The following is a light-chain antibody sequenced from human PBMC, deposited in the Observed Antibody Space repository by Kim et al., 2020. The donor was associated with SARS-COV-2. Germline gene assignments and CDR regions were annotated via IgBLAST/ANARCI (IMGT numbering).Light chain of an antibody. V-gene: IGKV3-20*01. CDR2: GAS. J-gene: IGKJ1*01. CDR1: QSVTSSY. CDR3: QQYYTSLQT. Sequence: LSPGERATLSCRATQSVTSSYLAWYQQRPGQAPRLLIYGASSRATGIPDRFSGSGSGTDFTLTISRLEPEDFAVYYCQQYYTSLQTFGQGTKVEI.